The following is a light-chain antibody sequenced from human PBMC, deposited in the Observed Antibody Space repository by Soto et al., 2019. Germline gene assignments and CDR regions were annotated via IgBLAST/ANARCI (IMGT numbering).Light chain of an antibody. J-gene: IGKJ1*01. CDR3: QQYGSSPGT. CDR1: QSVTSNY. Sequence: ELVPTQSPGTLSLSPREIATLSCRASQSVTSNYLAWYQQKPGQAPRLLIFGASVRDTGLPDRFSGSGSGTNFTLTISRLEPEDFAVYYCQQYGSSPGTFGQGTKVDIK. V-gene: IGKV3-20*01. CDR2: GAS.